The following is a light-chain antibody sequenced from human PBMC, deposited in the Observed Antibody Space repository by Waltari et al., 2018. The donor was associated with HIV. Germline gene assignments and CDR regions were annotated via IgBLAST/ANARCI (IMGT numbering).Light chain of an antibody. CDR2: KDN. CDR1: ALPKQY. CDR3: QSTDSNVSWV. V-gene: IGLV3-25*03. J-gene: IGLJ3*02. Sequence: SYELTQPPSVSVSPGQTARITCSGDALPKQYVYWYQQKPGQAPVLVMYKDNERPSGIPERFSGSSSGTKVTLTISGVQAEDEADYYCQSTDSNVSWVFGGGTKLTVL.